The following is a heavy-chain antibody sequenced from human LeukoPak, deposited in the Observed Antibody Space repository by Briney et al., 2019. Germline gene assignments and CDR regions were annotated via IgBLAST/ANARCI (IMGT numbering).Heavy chain of an antibody. V-gene: IGHV3-74*01. CDR3: ARDRGYCSGGSCYNYYGMDV. D-gene: IGHD2-15*01. CDR1: GFTFSNCW. J-gene: IGHJ6*02. CDR2: INSDGSST. Sequence: PGGSLRLSCAASGFTFSNCWMHWVRQVPEKGLVWVSHINSDGSSTAYGDSVKGRFTISRDNAKNTLYLQMNTLRAEDTAVYYCARDRGYCSGGSCYNYYGMDVWGQGTTVTVSS.